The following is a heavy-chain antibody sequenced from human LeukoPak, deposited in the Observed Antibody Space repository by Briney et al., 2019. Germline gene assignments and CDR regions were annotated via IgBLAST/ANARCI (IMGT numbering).Heavy chain of an antibody. CDR3: ARGDRSSWFNFDY. V-gene: IGHV3-33*08. CDR2: TWYDGTNK. CDR1: RFTFSSYA. Sequence: PGGSLRLSCAASRFTFSSYAMTWVRQAPGKGLEWVAVTWYDGTNKYFADSVRGRFSISRDNSKNTLYLQMNSLRAEDTAVYYCARGDRSSWFNFDYWGQGTLVTVSS. D-gene: IGHD6-13*01. J-gene: IGHJ4*02.